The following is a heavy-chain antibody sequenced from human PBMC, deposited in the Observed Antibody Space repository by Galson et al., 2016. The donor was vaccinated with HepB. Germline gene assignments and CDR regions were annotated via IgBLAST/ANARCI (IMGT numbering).Heavy chain of an antibody. D-gene: IGHD5-24*01. CDR2: ITYDGRYD. CDR1: GFTFSTYG. V-gene: IGHV3-30*18. J-gene: IGHJ4*02. Sequence: SLRLSCAASGFTFSTYGMHWVRQAPGKGLEWVAIITYDGRYDYCADSVEGRFTISRDNSKNTLYLQMNSLRTEDAAVYYCVKDTEEAPEGYNQGAFDYWGQGTLVTVSS. CDR3: VKDTEEAPEGYNQGAFDY.